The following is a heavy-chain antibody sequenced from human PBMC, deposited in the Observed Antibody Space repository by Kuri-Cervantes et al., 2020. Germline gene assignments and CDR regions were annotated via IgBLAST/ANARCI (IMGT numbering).Heavy chain of an antibody. CDR3: ARDRWNDLYYYGMDV. V-gene: IGHV3-23*01. CDR1: GFTFSSYA. D-gene: IGHD1-1*01. Sequence: GESLKISCAASGFTFSSYAMSWVRQAPGKGLEWVSAISGSGGSTYYADSVKGRFTISRDNSKNTLYLQMNSLRDEDTAVYYCARDRWNDLYYYGMDVWGQGTTVTGSS. CDR2: ISGSGGST. J-gene: IGHJ6*02.